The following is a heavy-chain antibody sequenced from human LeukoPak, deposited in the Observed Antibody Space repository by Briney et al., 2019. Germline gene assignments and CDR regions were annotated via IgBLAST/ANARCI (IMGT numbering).Heavy chain of an antibody. J-gene: IGHJ6*01. CDR1: GYTFCSYA. CDR3: ASGLALDC. CDR2: IRSNGGST. D-gene: IGHD3/OR15-3a*01. V-gene: IGHV3-64*01. Sequence: GGSLRLSRVDSGYTFCSYATHCGRQALGKGLGYVSPIRSNGGSTYYAHSVRGGCTISRDTFTNARCIQMGTVRDEDTAVYYCASGLALDCWG.